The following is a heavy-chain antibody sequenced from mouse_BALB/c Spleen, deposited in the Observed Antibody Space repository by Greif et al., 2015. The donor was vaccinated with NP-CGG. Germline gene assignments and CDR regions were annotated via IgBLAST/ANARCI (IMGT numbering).Heavy chain of an antibody. CDR1: GFNIKDTY. J-gene: IGHJ1*01. CDR2: IDPANGNT. Sequence: DVKLVESGAELVKPGASVKLSCTASGFNIKDTYMHWVKQRPEQGLEWIGRIDPANGNTKYDPKFQGKATITADTSSNTADLQLSSLTSEDTAVYYCARRDWYFDVWGAGTTVTVSS. V-gene: IGHV14-3*02. CDR3: ARRDWYFDV.